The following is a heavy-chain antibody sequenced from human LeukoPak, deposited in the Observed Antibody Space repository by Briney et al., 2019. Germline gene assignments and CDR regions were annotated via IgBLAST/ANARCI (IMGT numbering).Heavy chain of an antibody. V-gene: IGHV4-61*02. CDR3: ARSTPQQPPRSYYYYYMDV. J-gene: IGHJ6*03. CDR1: GGSISSGSYY. Sequence: PSETLSLTCTVSGGSISSGSYYWSWIRQPAGKGLEWIGRIYTSGSTNYNPSLKSRVTISVDTSKNQFSLKLSSVTAADTAVYYCARSTPQQPPRSYYYYYMDVWGKGTTVTVSS. CDR2: IYTSGST. D-gene: IGHD6-13*01.